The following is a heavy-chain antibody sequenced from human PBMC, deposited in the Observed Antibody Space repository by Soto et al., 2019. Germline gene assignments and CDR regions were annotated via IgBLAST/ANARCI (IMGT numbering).Heavy chain of an antibody. CDR2: VYIGGNT. CDR3: AGSVGGGFDY. Sequence: EVQLVESGGGLVQPGGSLRLSCAASGFTVSSNYMSWVRQAPGKGLEGVSVVYIGGNTYYAESVEDRFTISRNNFQNMLYLQMNSLRTEDTAVYYCAGSVGGGFDYWGQGTLVTVSS. D-gene: IGHD3-16*01. V-gene: IGHV3-66*01. J-gene: IGHJ4*02. CDR1: GFTVSSNY.